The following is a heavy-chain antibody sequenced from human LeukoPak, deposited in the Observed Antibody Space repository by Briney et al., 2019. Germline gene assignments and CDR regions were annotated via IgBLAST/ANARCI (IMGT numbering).Heavy chain of an antibody. Sequence: GGSLRLSCAASGFTFSIYAMSWVRQAPGKGLQWVSSITGRGESTWYVDSVKGRFTITRDNSENTLYLQMHSLRAEDTAVYYCARDRPNYYGSDGHYYRRDGDYWGRGTLVSVSS. CDR3: ARDRPNYYGSDGHYYRRDGDY. D-gene: IGHD3-22*01. V-gene: IGHV3-23*01. CDR2: ITGRGEST. J-gene: IGHJ4*02. CDR1: GFTFSIYA.